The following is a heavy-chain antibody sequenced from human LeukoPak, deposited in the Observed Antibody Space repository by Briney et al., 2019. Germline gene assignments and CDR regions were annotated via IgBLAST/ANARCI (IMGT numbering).Heavy chain of an antibody. Sequence: GGSLRLSCSASGFTFSSYAIYWVRQAPGKGLEYVAAISSDGDSTYYADSAKGGFTISRDNSKNTVFLQVSSLRTEDTAVYYCVNIAAEDYWGQGTLVTVSS. CDR2: ISSDGDST. J-gene: IGHJ4*02. D-gene: IGHD6-13*01. V-gene: IGHV3-64D*09. CDR1: GFTFSSYA. CDR3: VNIAAEDY.